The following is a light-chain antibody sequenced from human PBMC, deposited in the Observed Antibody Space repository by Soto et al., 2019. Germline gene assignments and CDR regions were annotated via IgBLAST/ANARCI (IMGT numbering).Light chain of an antibody. CDR1: TSNIGAGYD. Sequence: QSVLTQPPSVSGAPGQRVTISCAGNTSNIGAGYDVHWYQQFPGTAPRLVIHANTKRPSGVPDRFSGSKSGTSASLAITGLQADDEADYHCQSYDIKLSSPVFGGGTKLTVL. V-gene: IGLV1-40*01. CDR2: ANT. CDR3: QSYDIKLSSPV. J-gene: IGLJ2*01.